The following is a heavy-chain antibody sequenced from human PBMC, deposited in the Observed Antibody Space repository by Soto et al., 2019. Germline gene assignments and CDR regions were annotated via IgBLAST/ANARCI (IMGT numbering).Heavy chain of an antibody. CDR2: INHVGSEI. V-gene: IGHV3-7*01. D-gene: IGHD7-27*01. J-gene: IGHJ4*02. CDR3: ARDPAWGSLDY. Sequence: EAQLVESGGGLVQPGGSLRLSCAASGFTFSSSWMSWVRQAPGKRLEWVADINHVGSEILYVDSVKGRFTVSRDNTKNSVYLQMNSLRVEDTVLYYCARDPAWGSLDYWGLGTLVTVSS. CDR1: GFTFSSSW.